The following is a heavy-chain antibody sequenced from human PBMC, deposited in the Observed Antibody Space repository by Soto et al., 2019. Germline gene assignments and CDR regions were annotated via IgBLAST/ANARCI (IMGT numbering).Heavy chain of an antibody. J-gene: IGHJ5*02. CDR2: IYYSGST. CDR3: ARGWFDP. V-gene: IGHV4-59*01. CDR1: GGSISSYY. Sequence: SETLFLTCTVSGGSISSYYWSWIRQPPGKGLEWIGYIYYSGSTNYNPSPKSRVTISVDTSKNQFSLKLSSVTAADTAVYYCARGWFDPWGQGTLVTVSS.